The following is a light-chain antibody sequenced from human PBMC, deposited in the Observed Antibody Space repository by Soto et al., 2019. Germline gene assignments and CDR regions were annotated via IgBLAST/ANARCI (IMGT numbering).Light chain of an antibody. CDR3: QQRTNWQT. Sequence: SSVTLSFSRGQRSTLSCRASQSVSSFLVWYQQKPGQPPRLLIYDASKRATGIPARFSGSGSGTDFTLTISRLEPEDFAVYYCQQRTNWQTFGGGTKVDIK. J-gene: IGKJ4*01. CDR1: QSVSSF. CDR2: DAS. V-gene: IGKV3-11*01.